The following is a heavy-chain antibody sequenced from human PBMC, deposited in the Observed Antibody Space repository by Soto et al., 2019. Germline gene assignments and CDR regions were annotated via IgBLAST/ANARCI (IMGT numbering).Heavy chain of an antibody. Sequence: SQTLSLPCVSSGDSVSSNTASWNWIRQSPSRGLEWLGRTYFRSKWYNDYAVSVKSRIIINPDTSNNQFSLQLNSVTPEDTAVYFCAKGDNLGPKTGYAFDPWGQGIMVTVSS. CDR2: TYFRSKWYN. CDR3: AKGDNLGPKTGYAFDP. J-gene: IGHJ5*02. D-gene: IGHD5-12*01. CDR1: GDSVSSNTAS. V-gene: IGHV6-1*01.